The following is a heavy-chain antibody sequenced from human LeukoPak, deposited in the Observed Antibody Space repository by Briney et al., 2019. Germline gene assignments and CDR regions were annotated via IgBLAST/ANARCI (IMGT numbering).Heavy chain of an antibody. D-gene: IGHD3-9*01. CDR1: GFTFRSYE. CDR2: ITSTGSNR. J-gene: IGHJ5*02. Sequence: GGSLRLSCAASGFTFRSYEMNGVRQAPGKGREGVSYITSTGSNRYYADSVKGRFTISRDNAKNSLYLHMNSLRAEDTGIYYCARDDDQGYLAGVFPLDRWGQGTLVTVSS. V-gene: IGHV3-48*03. CDR3: ARDDDQGYLAGVFPLDR.